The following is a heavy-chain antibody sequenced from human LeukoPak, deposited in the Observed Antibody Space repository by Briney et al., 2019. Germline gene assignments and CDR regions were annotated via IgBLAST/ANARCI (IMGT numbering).Heavy chain of an antibody. V-gene: IGHV3-23*01. CDR2: ISGSGGST. Sequence: GGSLRLSCAASGFTFSSYAMSWVRQAPGKGLEWVSAISGSGGSTYYADSVKGRFTISRDNAKNSLYLQMNSLRAEDTALYYCARGSSTWYGCYDHWGQGTLVTASS. CDR1: GFTFSSYA. D-gene: IGHD6-13*01. J-gene: IGHJ4*02. CDR3: ARGSSTWYGCYDH.